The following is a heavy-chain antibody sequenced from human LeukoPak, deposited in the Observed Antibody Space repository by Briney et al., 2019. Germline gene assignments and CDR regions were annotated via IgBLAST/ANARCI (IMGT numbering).Heavy chain of an antibody. V-gene: IGHV4-34*01. Sequence: PSETLSLTCAVYGGSFSGYYWSWIRQPPGKGLEWIGEINHSGSTNYNPSLKSRVTISVDTSKNQFSLKLSSVTAADTAVYYCARLRAYGSGTYYNDYWGQGTLVTVSS. J-gene: IGHJ4*02. CDR1: GGSFSGYY. CDR3: ARLRAYGSGTYYNDY. CDR2: INHSGST. D-gene: IGHD3-10*01.